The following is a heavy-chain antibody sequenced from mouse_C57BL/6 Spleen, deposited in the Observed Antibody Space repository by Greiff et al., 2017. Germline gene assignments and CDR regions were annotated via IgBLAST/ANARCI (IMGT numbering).Heavy chain of an antibody. Sequence: DVMLVESGGGLVQPKGSLKLSCAASGFSFNTYAMNWVRQAPGKGLEWVARIRSKSNNYATYYADSVKDRFTISRDDSESMLYLQMNNLKTEDTAVYYCVRATTGWGFAYWGQGTLVTVSA. D-gene: IGHD1-1*01. V-gene: IGHV10-1*01. J-gene: IGHJ3*01. CDR1: GFSFNTYA. CDR3: VRATTGWGFAY. CDR2: IRSKSNNYAT.